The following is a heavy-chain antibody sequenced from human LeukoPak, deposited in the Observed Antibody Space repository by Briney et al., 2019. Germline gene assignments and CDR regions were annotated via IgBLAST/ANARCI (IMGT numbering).Heavy chain of an antibody. CDR1: GGSFSGYY. Sequence: SETLSLTCAVYGGSFSGYYWSWIRQPPGKGLEWIGEINLSGSTNYNPSLKSRVTISVDTSKNQFSVKLRSVTAADTAVYYCARNNNLVGATNNDAFDVWRQGTMVTVSS. CDR2: INLSGST. J-gene: IGHJ3*01. D-gene: IGHD1-26*01. CDR3: ARNNNLVGATNNDAFDV. V-gene: IGHV4-34*01.